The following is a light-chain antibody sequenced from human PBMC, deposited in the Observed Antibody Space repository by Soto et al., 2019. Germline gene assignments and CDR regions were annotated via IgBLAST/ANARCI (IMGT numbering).Light chain of an antibody. J-gene: IGKJ1*01. CDR3: QQSYSTPWA. CDR2: KAS. Sequence: DIQMTQSPSTLSASVGDRVTITCRASQSISVWLAWYQQKAGKAPKLLIYKASSLESGVPSRFSGSGSGTEFTLTISSLQPEDIATYYCQQSYSTPWAFGQGTKVDIK. V-gene: IGKV1-5*03. CDR1: QSISVW.